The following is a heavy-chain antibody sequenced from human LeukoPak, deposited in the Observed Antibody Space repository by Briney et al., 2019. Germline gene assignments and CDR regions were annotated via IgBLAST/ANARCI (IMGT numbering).Heavy chain of an antibody. CDR1: GFTFSSYT. V-gene: IGHV3-23*01. CDR3: AKGGWRTGDGMNV. D-gene: IGHD6-19*01. Sequence: GGSLRLSCAASGFTFSSYTQNWVRQAPGKGLEWVSALSGSGGGTYYADSVKGRFTISRDNSKNTLYLQMNSLSVDDTAVYYCAKGGWRTGDGMNVWGQGATVTVSS. CDR2: LSGSGGGT. J-gene: IGHJ6*02.